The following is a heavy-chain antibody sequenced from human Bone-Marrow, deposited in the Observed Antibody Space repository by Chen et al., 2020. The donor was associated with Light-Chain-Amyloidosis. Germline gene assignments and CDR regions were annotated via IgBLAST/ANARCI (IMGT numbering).Heavy chain of an antibody. V-gene: IGHV1-24*01. CDR3: VSQAHLRSTSSTWFDP. Sequence: QIKLVKYGTEVKKPGASVKVSCNMSGSTLTDLPIHLVRQAPGKGLEWMGGFDPEDSETSYAQKFQGRVTMTEDTSTGKASMELTSLTYEDTAIYYCVSQAHLRSTSSTWFDPWGQGTLLTVSS. CDR1: GSTLTDLP. CDR2: FDPEDSET. D-gene: IGHD2-2*01. J-gene: IGHJ5*02.